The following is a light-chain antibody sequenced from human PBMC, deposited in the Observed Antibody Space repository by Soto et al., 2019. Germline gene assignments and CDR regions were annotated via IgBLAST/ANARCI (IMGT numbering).Light chain of an antibody. V-gene: IGKV1-5*03. J-gene: IGKJ1*01. Sequence: DIQMTQSPSTLSACVGDRGTITFRASQSISVWLAWYQQKAGKAPNLLIYKASRLESGVPSRFSGSGSETEFTLTISGLQPGDSATYYCQQYNSYSPTFGQGTKVDIK. CDR2: KAS. CDR1: QSISVW. CDR3: QQYNSYSPT.